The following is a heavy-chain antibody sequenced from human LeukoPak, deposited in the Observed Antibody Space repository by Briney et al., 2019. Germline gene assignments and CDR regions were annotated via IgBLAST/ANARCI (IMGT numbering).Heavy chain of an antibody. Sequence: GGSLRLSCAASGFTFSSYEMNWVRQAPGKGLEWVSSISSSSSYIYYADSVKGRFTISRDNAKNSLYLQMNSLRAEDTAVYYCARDRGGSYLKYWGQGTLVTVSS. J-gene: IGHJ4*02. CDR3: ARDRGGSYLKY. V-gene: IGHV3-21*01. CDR1: GFTFSSYE. CDR2: ISSSSSYI. D-gene: IGHD1-26*01.